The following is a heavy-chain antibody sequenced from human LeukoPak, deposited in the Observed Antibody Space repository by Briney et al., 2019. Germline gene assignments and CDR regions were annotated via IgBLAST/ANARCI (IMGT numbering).Heavy chain of an antibody. J-gene: IGHJ4*02. CDR3: ARGKYGGNSVISVFEF. V-gene: IGHV1-2*02. D-gene: IGHD4-23*01. Sequence: ASVKVSCKASGYTFTGYYMHWVRQAPGQRLEWMGWINPNSGGTNYAQKFQGSVTMTRDTSISTAYMELSRLRSDDTAVYYCARGKYGGNSVISVFEFWGQGTLVTVSS. CDR1: GYTFTGYY. CDR2: INPNSGGT.